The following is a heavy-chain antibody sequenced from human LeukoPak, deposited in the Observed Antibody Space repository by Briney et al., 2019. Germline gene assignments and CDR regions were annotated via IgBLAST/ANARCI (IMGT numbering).Heavy chain of an antibody. J-gene: IGHJ5*02. Sequence: SQTLSLTCAVSGGSISSGGYSWSWLRQPPGKGLEWIGYIYHSGSTYYNPSLKSRVTISVDRSKNQFSLKLSSVTAADTAVYYCARDRGNWNYGGWFDPWGQGTLVTVSS. CDR2: IYHSGST. CDR1: GGSISSGGYS. D-gene: IGHD1-7*01. CDR3: ARDRGNWNYGGWFDP. V-gene: IGHV4-30-2*01.